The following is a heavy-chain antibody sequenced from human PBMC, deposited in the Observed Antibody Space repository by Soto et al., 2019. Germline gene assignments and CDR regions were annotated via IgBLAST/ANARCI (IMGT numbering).Heavy chain of an antibody. D-gene: IGHD6-13*01. CDR1: GYTFTNYH. Sequence: QVQLVQSGAEVKKPGASVKVSCKASGYTFTNYHIHWVRQATGQGLEWMGWMNPNSGDTDYAQKFRGRGTMTRDTAITGAERGRGGLGSGETGGYYWGRGGGGRWYSGDYWGQGTLVTVSS. V-gene: IGHV1-8*01. CDR2: MNPNSGDT. J-gene: IGHJ4*02. CDR3: GRGGGGRWYSGDY.